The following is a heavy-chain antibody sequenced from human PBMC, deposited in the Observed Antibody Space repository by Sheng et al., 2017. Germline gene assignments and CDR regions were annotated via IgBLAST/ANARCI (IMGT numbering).Heavy chain of an antibody. D-gene: IGHD2-15*01. Sequence: QVQLVQSGAEVKKPGSSVKVSCKASGGTFSSYAISWVRQAPGQGLEWMGGIIPIFGTANYAQKFQGRVTITADESTSTAYMELSSLRSEDTAVYYCARGILQFVVVAATPGGLLDWGQGTLVTVSS. V-gene: IGHV1-69*13. CDR2: IIPIFGTA. CDR1: GGTFSSYA. J-gene: IGHJ4*02. CDR3: ARGILQFVVVAATPGGLLD.